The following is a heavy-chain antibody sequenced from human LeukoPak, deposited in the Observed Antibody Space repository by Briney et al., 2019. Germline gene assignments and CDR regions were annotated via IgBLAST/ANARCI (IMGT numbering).Heavy chain of an antibody. Sequence: GAALQISCRGSGYCFTSYWIGGVRQMPGKGLEWMGIIYPGDSDTRYSPSFQGQVTITADKSISTAYLQWSSLKASDTAMYYCARQGSGYYTDNWFDPWGQGTLVTVSS. D-gene: IGHD3-22*01. CDR2: IYPGDSDT. CDR1: GYCFTSYW. V-gene: IGHV5-51*01. CDR3: ARQGSGYYTDNWFDP. J-gene: IGHJ5*02.